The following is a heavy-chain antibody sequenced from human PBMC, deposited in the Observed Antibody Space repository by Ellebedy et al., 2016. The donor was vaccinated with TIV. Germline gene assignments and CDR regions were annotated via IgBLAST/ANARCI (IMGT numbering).Heavy chain of an antibody. J-gene: IGHJ4*02. D-gene: IGHD5-24*01. V-gene: IGHV4-59*13. CDR1: GGSFSGYY. CDR3: AREGAGYNLDY. Sequence: SETLSLTXAVYGGSFSGYYWSWIRQFPGKGLEWIGYIYDSGSTNYNPSLKSRVTISVDTSKNQFSLKLSSVTAADTAVYYCAREGAGYNLDYWGQGTLVTVSS. CDR2: IYDSGST.